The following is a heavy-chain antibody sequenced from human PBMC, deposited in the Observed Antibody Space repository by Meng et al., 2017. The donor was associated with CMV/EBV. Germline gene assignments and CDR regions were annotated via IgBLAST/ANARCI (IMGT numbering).Heavy chain of an antibody. V-gene: IGHV3-33*06. J-gene: IGHJ3*02. CDR1: GFTFSSYG. D-gene: IGHD6-6*01. CDR2: IWYDGSNK. Sequence: GGSLRLSCAASGFTFSSYGMHWVRQAPGKGLEWVAVIWYDGSNKYNADSVKGRFTISRDNSKNTLYLQMNSLRAEDTAVYYCAKDEYSSSSDAFDIWGQGTMVTVSS. CDR3: AKDEYSSSSDAFDI.